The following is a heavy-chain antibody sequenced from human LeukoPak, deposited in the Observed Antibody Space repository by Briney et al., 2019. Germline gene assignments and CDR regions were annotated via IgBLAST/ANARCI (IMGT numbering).Heavy chain of an antibody. V-gene: IGHV4-4*07. CDR1: GGSISSYY. D-gene: IGHD6-19*01. CDR2: IYTSEST. Sequence: SETLSLTCGVSGGSISSYYWSWIRQPAGKGLEWIGRIYTSESTIYNPSLKSRVTLSVDTSNNQLSLKLSSVTAADTAVYYCARVNENSSAWYGGFDYWGQGTLVTVSS. CDR3: ARVNENSSAWYGGFDY. J-gene: IGHJ4*02.